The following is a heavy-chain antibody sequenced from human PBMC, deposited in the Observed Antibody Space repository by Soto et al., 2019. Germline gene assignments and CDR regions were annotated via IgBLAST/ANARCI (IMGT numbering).Heavy chain of an antibody. V-gene: IGHV3-53*02. CDR1: GFTVSSNY. J-gene: IGHJ6*02. CDR3: ARAGGVVVVAATPHYYYYGMDV. CDR2: IYSGGST. D-gene: IGHD2-15*01. Sequence: EVQLVETGGGLIQPGGSLRLSCAASGFTVSSNYMSWVRQAPGKGLEWVSVIYSGGSTYYADSVKGRFTISRDNSKNTLYLQMNSLRAEDTAVYYCARAGGVVVVAATPHYYYYGMDVWGQGTTVTVSS.